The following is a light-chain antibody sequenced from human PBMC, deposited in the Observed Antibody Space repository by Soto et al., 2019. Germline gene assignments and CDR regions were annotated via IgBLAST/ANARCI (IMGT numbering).Light chain of an antibody. Sequence: QSALTQPASVSGSPGQSITISCTGTRSDVDGYNYVSWYQQHPGKAPKLMIYEVSNRPSGVSNRFSGSKSGNTASLTISGLQAEDEADYYCSSYTSSSTPYVFGTGTKLTVL. V-gene: IGLV2-14*01. J-gene: IGLJ1*01. CDR3: SSYTSSSTPYV. CDR2: EVS. CDR1: RSDVDGYNY.